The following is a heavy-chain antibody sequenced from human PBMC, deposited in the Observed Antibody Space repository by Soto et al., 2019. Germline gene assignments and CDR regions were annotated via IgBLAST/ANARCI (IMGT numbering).Heavy chain of an antibody. Sequence: SETLSLTCAVYGGSFSGYYWSWIRQPPGKGLEWIGEINHSGSTNYNPSLKSRVTISVDTSKNQFSLKLSSVTAADTAVYYCARGRGKVGAKGAFDYWGQGTLVTVSS. CDR3: ARGRGKVGAKGAFDY. D-gene: IGHD1-26*01. J-gene: IGHJ4*02. CDR2: INHSGST. V-gene: IGHV4-34*01. CDR1: GGSFSGYY.